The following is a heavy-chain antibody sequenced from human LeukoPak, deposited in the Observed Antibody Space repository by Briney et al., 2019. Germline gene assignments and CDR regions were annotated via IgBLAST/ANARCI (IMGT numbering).Heavy chain of an antibody. CDR2: IYTSGST. V-gene: IGHV4-4*07. CDR3: ARRYSSGWSGNGFYP. Sequence: PSETLSLTCTVSGGSISSYYWSWIRQPAGKGLEWIGRIYTSGSTNYNPSLKSRVTMSVDTSKNQFSLKLSSVTAADTAVYYSARRYSSGWSGNGFYPWGQGTLVTVSS. CDR1: GGSISSYY. J-gene: IGHJ5*02. D-gene: IGHD6-19*01.